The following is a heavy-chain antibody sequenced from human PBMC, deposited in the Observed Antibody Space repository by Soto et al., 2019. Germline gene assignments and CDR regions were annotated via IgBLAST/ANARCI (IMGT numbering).Heavy chain of an antibody. V-gene: IGHV1-69*02. CDR1: GGTFSSYT. J-gene: IGHJ4*02. D-gene: IGHD3-22*01. CDR3: ATHYYDSSGLDY. Sequence: QVQLVQSGAEVKKPGSSVKVSCKASGGTFSSYTISWVRQAPGQGLEWMGRIIPILGIANYAQKFQGRVTITAAKSTSTAYMELSSLRSEDTAVYYCATHYYDSSGLDYWGQGTLVTVSS. CDR2: IIPILGIA.